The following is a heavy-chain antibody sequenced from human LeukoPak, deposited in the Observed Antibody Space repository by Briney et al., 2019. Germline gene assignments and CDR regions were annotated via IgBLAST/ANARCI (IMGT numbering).Heavy chain of an antibody. CDR1: GGSISSGSYY. J-gene: IGHJ4*02. Sequence: SETLSLTCTVSGGSISSGSYYWSWIRQPAGKGLEWIGRIYTSGSTNYNPSLKSRVTISVDTSKNQFSLKLSSVTAAHTAVYSCASLGRGYRYGPRFDSSGQGNLVTVSS. V-gene: IGHV4-61*02. D-gene: IGHD5-18*01. CDR3: ASLGRGYRYGPRFDS. CDR2: IYTSGST.